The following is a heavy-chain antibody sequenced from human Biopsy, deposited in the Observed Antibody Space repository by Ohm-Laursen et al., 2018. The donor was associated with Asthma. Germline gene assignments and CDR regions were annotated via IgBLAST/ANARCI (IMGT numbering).Heavy chain of an antibody. V-gene: IGHV4-34*01. J-gene: IGHJ6*02. Sequence: TLSLTWAVYGGSFSSNYWSWIRQTPGKGLEWPGDTHHSGYTNYNPSLSSRLTLSVDTSKNQFSLRLTSVTAADTAVYYCARGSSPRLSQWELLVSGGKRAHSYYGMDVWGQGTTVTVSS. CDR2: THHSGYT. D-gene: IGHD1-26*01. CDR1: GGSFSSNY. CDR3: ARGSSPRLSQWELLVSGGKRAHSYYGMDV.